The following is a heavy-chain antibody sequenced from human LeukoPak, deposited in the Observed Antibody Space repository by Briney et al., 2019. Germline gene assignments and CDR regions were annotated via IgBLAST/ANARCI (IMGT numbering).Heavy chain of an antibody. D-gene: IGHD3-22*01. CDR3: ARDSSGYSWGYYYFDY. J-gene: IGHJ4*02. CDR1: GGTFSSYA. Sequence: SVKVSCKASGGTFSSYAISWVRQAPGQGLEWMGGIIPIFGTANYAQKFQGRVAITRDTSASTAYMELSSLRSEDTAVYYCARDSSGYSWGYYYFDYWGQGTLVTVSS. CDR2: IIPIFGTA. V-gene: IGHV1-69*05.